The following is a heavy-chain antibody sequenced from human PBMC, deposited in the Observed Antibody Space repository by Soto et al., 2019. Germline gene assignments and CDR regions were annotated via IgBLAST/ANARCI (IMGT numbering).Heavy chain of an antibody. CDR1: GGSISSSSYY. CDR3: ARPESGYDPAYYYYYGMDV. D-gene: IGHD5-12*01. J-gene: IGHJ6*02. CDR2: IYYSGST. V-gene: IGHV4-39*01. Sequence: SETLSLTCTVSGGSISSSSYYWGWIRQPPGKGLEWIGSIYYSGSTYYNPSLKSRVTISVDTSKNQFSLKLSSATAADTAVYYCARPESGYDPAYYYYYGMDVWGQGTTVTVSS.